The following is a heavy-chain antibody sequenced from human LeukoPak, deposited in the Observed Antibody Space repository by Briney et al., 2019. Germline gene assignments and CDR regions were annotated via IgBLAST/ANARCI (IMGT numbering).Heavy chain of an antibody. Sequence: PSETLSLTCDVSGVSINTCCYYWTWIRQPPGKGLEWIGYKYYSGSTRYNSSLRGRLTISLDTSKNQFSLRLTSVTAADTAVYYCARGRSYGFDFNSWGPGTLVIVSS. J-gene: IGHJ4*02. CDR2: KYYSGST. D-gene: IGHD5-18*01. CDR1: GVSINTCCYY. V-gene: IGHV4-61*01. CDR3: ARGRSYGFDFNS.